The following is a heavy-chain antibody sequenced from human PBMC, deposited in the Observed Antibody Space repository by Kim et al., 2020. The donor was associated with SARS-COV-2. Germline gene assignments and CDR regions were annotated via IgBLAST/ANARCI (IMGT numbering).Heavy chain of an antibody. CDR2: INTNTANP. CDR1: GYTFTSYA. V-gene: IGHV7-4-1*02. CDR3: ARMNYDILTGFGRWFDP. J-gene: IGHJ5*02. Sequence: ASVKVSCKASGYTFTSYAMNWVRQAPGQGLEWMGWINTNTANPTYAQGFTGRFVFSLDTSVSTAYLQISSLKAEDTAVYYCARMNYDILTGFGRWFDPWGQGTLVTVSS. D-gene: IGHD3-9*01.